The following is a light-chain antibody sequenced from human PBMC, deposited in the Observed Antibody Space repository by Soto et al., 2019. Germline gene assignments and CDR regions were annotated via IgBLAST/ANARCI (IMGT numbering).Light chain of an antibody. Sequence: QSVLTQPPSVSGAPGQRVTIFCTRTSSNIGAGYDVHWYQQVPGTVPKLLIYGTNNRPSGVPDRFSGSKSGTSASLAITGLQAEDEATYYCQSYDSGLPWVFGGGTKVTVL. V-gene: IGLV1-40*01. CDR2: GTN. CDR1: SSNIGAGYD. J-gene: IGLJ3*02. CDR3: QSYDSGLPWV.